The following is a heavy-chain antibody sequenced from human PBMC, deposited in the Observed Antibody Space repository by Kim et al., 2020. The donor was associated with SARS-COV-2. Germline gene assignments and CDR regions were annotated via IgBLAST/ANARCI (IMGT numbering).Heavy chain of an antibody. D-gene: IGHD6-19*01. CDR2: ISSNGGST. J-gene: IGHJ4*02. Sequence: GGSLRLSCSASGFTFSSYAMHWVRQAPGKGLEYVSAISSNGGSTYYADSVKGRFTISRDNSKNTLYLQMSSLRAEDTAVYYCVKSGQWLVPTRFDYWGQGTLVTVSS. CDR1: GFTFSSYA. CDR3: VKSGQWLVPTRFDY. V-gene: IGHV3-64D*06.